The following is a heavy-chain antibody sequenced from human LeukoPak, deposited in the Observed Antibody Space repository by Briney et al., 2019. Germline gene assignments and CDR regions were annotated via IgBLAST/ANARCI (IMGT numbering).Heavy chain of an antibody. D-gene: IGHD3-9*01. CDR3: ARDARYNIDV. J-gene: IGHJ6*02. V-gene: IGHV3-74*01. Sequence: GGSLRLSCAASGFTFSDYWMHWVRQAPGKGLEWVSRIISDGTSATYADFVKGRFTMSRDNAKNTLYLEMNSLRADDTAVYFCARDARYNIDVWGQGTTVTVSS. CDR1: GFTFSDYW. CDR2: IISDGTSA.